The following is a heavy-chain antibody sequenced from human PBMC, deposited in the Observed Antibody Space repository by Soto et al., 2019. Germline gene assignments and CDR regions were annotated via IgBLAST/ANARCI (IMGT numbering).Heavy chain of an antibody. Sequence: ASVKVSCMASGYTFTGYYMYWVRQAPGQGLEWMGWINPNSGGTNYAQKFQGRVTMTRDTSISTAYMELSRLRSDDTAVYYCAGDVFGTTSPYWGQGTLVTVSS. J-gene: IGHJ4*02. V-gene: IGHV1-2*02. CDR1: GYTFTGYY. CDR2: INPNSGGT. CDR3: AGDVFGTTSPY. D-gene: IGHD1-7*01.